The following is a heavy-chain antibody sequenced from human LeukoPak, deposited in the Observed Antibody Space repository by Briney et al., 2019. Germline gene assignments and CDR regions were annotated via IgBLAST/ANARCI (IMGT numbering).Heavy chain of an antibody. Sequence: GGPLRLSCAASGFTFSGYWMSWVRQAPGKGLEWVANINLDGSVRYYVDSARGGFTISRDNDKNSLYLQMNSLRAEDTAVYYCARDLGVTDTTSYFDYWGQGTLVTVSS. J-gene: IGHJ4*02. D-gene: IGHD1-7*01. CDR2: INLDGSVR. CDR1: GFTFSGYW. CDR3: ARDLGVTDTTSYFDY. V-gene: IGHV3-7*01.